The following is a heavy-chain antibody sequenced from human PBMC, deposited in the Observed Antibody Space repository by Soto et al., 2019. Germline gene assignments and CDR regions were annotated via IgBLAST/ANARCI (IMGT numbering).Heavy chain of an antibody. CDR1: GGSISSSSCY. V-gene: IGHV4-39*01. CDR3: ARQSEYYYASGRAAPLYGMDV. CDR2: IHYSGTT. D-gene: IGHD3-10*01. J-gene: IGHJ6*02. Sequence: SETLSLTCTVSGGSISSSSCYWGWIRQPPGKGLEWTGNIHYSGTTYNNPSLKSRVTISVDTSKNQFSLKLSSVTAADTAVYYCARQSEYYYASGRAAPLYGMDVWGQGTTVTVSS.